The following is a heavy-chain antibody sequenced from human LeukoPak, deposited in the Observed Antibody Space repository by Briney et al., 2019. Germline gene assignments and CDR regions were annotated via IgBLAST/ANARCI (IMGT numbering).Heavy chain of an antibody. J-gene: IGHJ4*02. D-gene: IGHD5-18*01. CDR1: GGSISSSNW. CDR2: IYHSGST. V-gene: IGHV4-4*02. CDR3: ARVPEDTAMTLDY. Sequence: SETLSLTCAVSGGSISSSNWWSWVRQPPGKGLEWIGEIYHSGSTNYNPSLKSRVTISVDKSKNQFSLKLSSVTAADTAVYYCARVPEDTAMTLDYWGQGTLVTVSS.